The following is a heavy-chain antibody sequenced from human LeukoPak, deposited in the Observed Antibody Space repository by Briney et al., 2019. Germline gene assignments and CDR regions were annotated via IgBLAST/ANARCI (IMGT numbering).Heavy chain of an antibody. Sequence: QTGGSLRLSCAASGFTFSSYAMSWVRQAPGKGLEWVSAISGSGGSTYYADSVKGRFTISRDNSKNTLYLQMNSLRAEDTAVYYCAKDKFKSEELLLWFGEPYYYGMDVWGQGTTVTVSS. CDR1: GFTFSSYA. CDR3: AKDKFKSEELLLWFGEPYYYGMDV. J-gene: IGHJ6*02. D-gene: IGHD3-10*01. CDR2: ISGSGGST. V-gene: IGHV3-23*01.